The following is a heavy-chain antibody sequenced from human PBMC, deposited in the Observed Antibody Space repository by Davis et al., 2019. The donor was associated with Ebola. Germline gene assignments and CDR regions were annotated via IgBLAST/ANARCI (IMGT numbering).Heavy chain of an antibody. CDR1: GYTFTSYA. CDR2: INAGNGNT. CDR3: ARDQAVGELLNVDYYYGMDV. V-gene: IGHV1-3*01. Sequence: ASVKVSCKASGYTFTSYAMHWVRQAPGQRLEWMGWINAGNGNTKYSQKFQGRVTITRDTSASTAYMELSSLRSEDTAVYYCARDQAVGELLNVDYYYGMDVWGQGTTVTVSS. D-gene: IGHD1-26*01. J-gene: IGHJ6*02.